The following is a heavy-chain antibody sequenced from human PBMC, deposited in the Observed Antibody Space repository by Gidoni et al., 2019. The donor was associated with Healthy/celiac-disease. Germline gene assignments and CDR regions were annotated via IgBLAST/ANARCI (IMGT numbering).Heavy chain of an antibody. J-gene: IGHJ3*02. Sequence: EVQLVESGGGLVKPGGSLRLSCAASGFTFSSYSMNWVRQAPGKGLEWVSSISSSSSYIYYADSVKGRFTISRDNAKNSLYLQMNSLRAEDTAVYYCARRPLTYYYDPLSEDAFDIWGQGTMVTVSS. V-gene: IGHV3-21*06. CDR2: ISSSSSYI. D-gene: IGHD3-22*01. CDR1: GFTFSSYS. CDR3: ARRPLTYYYDPLSEDAFDI.